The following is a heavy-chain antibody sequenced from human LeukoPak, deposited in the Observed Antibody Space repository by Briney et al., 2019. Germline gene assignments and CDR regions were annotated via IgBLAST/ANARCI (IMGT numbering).Heavy chain of an antibody. Sequence: GGSLRLSCAASGFTFSTYSMNWARQAPGKGLEWVSSITSSSSYIYYADSVKGRFTISRDNAKNSLYLQMNSLTADDTALYYCASLSTSPSIGDYWGQGTLVTVSS. CDR3: ASLSTSPSIGDY. CDR2: ITSSSSYI. D-gene: IGHD2/OR15-2a*01. J-gene: IGHJ4*02. CDR1: GFTFSTYS. V-gene: IGHV3-21*01.